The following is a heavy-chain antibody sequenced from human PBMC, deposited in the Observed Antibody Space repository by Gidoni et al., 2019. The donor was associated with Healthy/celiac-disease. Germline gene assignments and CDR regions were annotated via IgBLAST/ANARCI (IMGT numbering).Heavy chain of an antibody. CDR1: GYSISSGYY. J-gene: IGHJ4*02. D-gene: IGHD6-19*01. CDR3: ASSTGQVAGSIDY. Sequence: QVQLQASGPGLVQPSETLSLTCTVSGYSISSGYYWGWIRQPPGKGLEWIGSIYHSGSTYYNPSLKSRVTISVDTSKNQFSLKLSSVTAADTAVYYCASSTGQVAGSIDYWGQGTLVTVSS. CDR2: IYHSGST. V-gene: IGHV4-38-2*02.